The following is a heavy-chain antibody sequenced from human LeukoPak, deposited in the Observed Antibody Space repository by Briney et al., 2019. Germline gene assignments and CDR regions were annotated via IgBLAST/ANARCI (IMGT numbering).Heavy chain of an antibody. CDR2: IYYSVST. D-gene: IGHD3-10*01. J-gene: IGHJ5*02. Sequence: PSETLSLTCTVSGDSISSYYLSWIRQPPGKGLEWIGYIYYSVSTNYNPSLMSRITISVDTSKNQFSLKRSSVTTADTPVYYCAREYGMVRGVIIPGRNWFDPWGQGTLVTVSS. V-gene: IGHV4-59*01. CDR3: AREYGMVRGVIIPGRNWFDP. CDR1: GDSISSYY.